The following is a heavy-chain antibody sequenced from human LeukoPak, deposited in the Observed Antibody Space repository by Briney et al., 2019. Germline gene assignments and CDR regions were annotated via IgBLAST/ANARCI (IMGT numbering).Heavy chain of an antibody. Sequence: SETLSLTCTVSGGSISSSSYYWGWIRQPPGKGLEWIGSIYYSGSTYYNPSLKSRVTISVDTSKNQFSLKLSSVTAADTAVYYCARDVAAMVRGVIIMGNWFDPWGQGTLVTVSS. CDR2: IYYSGST. V-gene: IGHV4-39*07. CDR1: GGSISSSSYY. J-gene: IGHJ5*02. CDR3: ARDVAAMVRGVIIMGNWFDP. D-gene: IGHD3-10*01.